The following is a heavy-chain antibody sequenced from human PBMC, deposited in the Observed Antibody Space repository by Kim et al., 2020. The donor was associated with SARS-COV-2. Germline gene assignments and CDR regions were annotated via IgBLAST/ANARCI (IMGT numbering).Heavy chain of an antibody. CDR1: GFNFNTYG. CDR3: ARRREYSDSSGYLDF. J-gene: IGHJ4*02. CDR2: IWFDGHKK. D-gene: IGHD3-22*01. V-gene: IGHV3-33*08. Sequence: GGSLRLSCAASGFNFNTYGIHWVRQAPGKGLEWVAIIWFDGHKKYYAESVKGRFTVSRDNSKNTAYLQMNSLRADDTAVYYCARRREYSDSSGYLDFWGQGALVTVSS.